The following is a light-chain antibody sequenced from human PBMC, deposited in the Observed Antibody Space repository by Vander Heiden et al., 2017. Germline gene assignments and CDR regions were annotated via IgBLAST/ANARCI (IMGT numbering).Light chain of an antibody. V-gene: IGKV1-39*01. CDR2: DAS. J-gene: IGKJ4*01. Sequence: ILMTQSPSSLSASVVDRVTISCRASHFMSTYLKWFQQKPGRAPKLLIYDASRLQAGVPSRFTGSGSGQDFSLTITSLQPEDFATYYCQQTYTVPVTFGGGTRVE. CDR1: HFMSTY. CDR3: QQTYTVPVT.